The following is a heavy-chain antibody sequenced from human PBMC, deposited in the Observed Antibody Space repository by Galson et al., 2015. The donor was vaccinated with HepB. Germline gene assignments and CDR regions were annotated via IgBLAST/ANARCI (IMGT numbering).Heavy chain of an antibody. Sequence: SLRLSCAASGFTFSSYSMHWVRQAPGKGLEWVAAISYDGSNKYYADSVKGRFTISRDNSKNTLYLQMNSLRAEDTAVYYCARDHLFDSRDFDYWGQGTLVTVSA. CDR1: GFTFSSYS. D-gene: IGHD6-13*01. CDR2: ISYDGSNK. V-gene: IGHV3-30-3*01. CDR3: ARDHLFDSRDFDY. J-gene: IGHJ4*02.